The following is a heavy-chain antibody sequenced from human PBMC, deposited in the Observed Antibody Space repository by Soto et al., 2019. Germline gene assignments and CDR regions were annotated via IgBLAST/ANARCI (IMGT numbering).Heavy chain of an antibody. V-gene: IGHV3-21*01. D-gene: IGHD2-15*01. J-gene: IGHJ6*02. CDR3: ARDPYGGNAGPYFYYYGMDV. Sequence: YTYYADSVKGRFTISRDNAKNSLYLHMNSLRAEDTAVYYCARDPYGGNAGPYFYYYGMDVWGQGTTVTVS. CDR2: YT.